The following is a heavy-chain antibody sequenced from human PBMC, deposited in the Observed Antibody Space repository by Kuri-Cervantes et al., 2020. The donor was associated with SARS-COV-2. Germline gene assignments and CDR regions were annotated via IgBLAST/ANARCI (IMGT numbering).Heavy chain of an antibody. CDR2: INAGNGNT. J-gene: IGHJ6*03. D-gene: IGHD3-16*01. Sequence: ASVKVSCKASGYTFTSYAMHWVRQAPGQRLEWMGWINAGNGNTKYSQKFQGRVTITRDTSASTAYMELSSLRSEDTAVYYCARDMTFDEYGDYFYYYMDVWGKGTTVTVSS. V-gene: IGHV1-3*01. CDR3: ARDMTFDEYGDYFYYYMDV. CDR1: GYTFTSYA.